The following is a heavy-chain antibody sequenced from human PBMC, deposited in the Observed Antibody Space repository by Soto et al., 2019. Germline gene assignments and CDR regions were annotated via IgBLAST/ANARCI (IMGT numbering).Heavy chain of an antibody. V-gene: IGHV3-48*01. CDR1: GFTFSSYN. CDR2: ISGSSRTI. CDR3: AKNYYD. J-gene: IGHJ1*01. D-gene: IGHD3-10*01. Sequence: EVQLVESGGGLVQPGGSLRLSCAASGFTFSSYNMNWVRQAPGNGLEWVSYISGSSRTICYADSVKGRFTISRDNAKNSLYLQMNSLRAEDTAVYYCAKNYYDWGQGTLVTVSS.